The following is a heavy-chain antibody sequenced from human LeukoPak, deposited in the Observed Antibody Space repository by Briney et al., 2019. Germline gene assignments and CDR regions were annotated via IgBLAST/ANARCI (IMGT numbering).Heavy chain of an antibody. Sequence: SETLSLTCTVSGGSISSYYWSWIRQPPGKGLEWIGYIYYSGSTNYNPSLKSRVTISVDRSKNQFSLKLSSVTAADTAVYYCARSRAVAHLNYWGQGTLVTVSS. V-gene: IGHV4-59*12. D-gene: IGHD4-23*01. CDR3: ARSRAVAHLNY. CDR2: IYYSGST. J-gene: IGHJ4*02. CDR1: GGSISSYY.